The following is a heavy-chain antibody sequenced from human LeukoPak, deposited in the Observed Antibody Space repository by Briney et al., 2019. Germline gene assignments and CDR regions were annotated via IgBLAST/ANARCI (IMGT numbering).Heavy chain of an antibody. D-gene: IGHD3-22*01. CDR2: ISRSGSYI. CDR1: GFDITAYT. Sequence: PGGSLRLSRSGSGFDITAYTVTWVRQVPGKSLEWVSSISRSGSYIHYAPSVKGRFTISRDNAKRSVYLQMKSLRADDTALYYCARDPDSRGTEPPFFDHWGRGTLVTVSS. J-gene: IGHJ4*02. V-gene: IGHV3-21*01. CDR3: ARDPDSRGTEPPFFDH.